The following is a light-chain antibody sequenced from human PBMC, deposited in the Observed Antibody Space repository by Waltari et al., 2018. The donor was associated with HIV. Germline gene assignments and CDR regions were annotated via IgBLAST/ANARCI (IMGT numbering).Light chain of an antibody. CDR2: DAS. CDR1: RGINRR. V-gene: IGKV1-12*01. CDR3: QHADSFPHT. J-gene: IGKJ4*01. Sequence: DIQMAQSPSAVSASVGGRVAITCRASRGINRRLAWYQHEPGRAPKLLIYDASRLDSGVPLRFNGSVSGSEFTLTITNLQPEDFGLYYCQHADSFPHTFGGGTKV.